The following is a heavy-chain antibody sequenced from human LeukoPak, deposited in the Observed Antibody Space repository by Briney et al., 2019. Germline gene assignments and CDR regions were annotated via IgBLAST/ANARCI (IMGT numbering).Heavy chain of an antibody. D-gene: IGHD3-10*01. CDR1: GFTFSSYW. CDR3: ARDSTMVRGVMSHDFDY. V-gene: IGHV3-7*01. Sequence: GGSLRLSCAASGFTFSSYWMSWVRQAPGKGLEWVANIKQDGSEKYYVDSVKGRFTISRDNAKNSLYLQMNSLRAEDTAVYYCARDSTMVRGVMSHDFDYWGQGTLVTVSS. J-gene: IGHJ4*02. CDR2: IKQDGSEK.